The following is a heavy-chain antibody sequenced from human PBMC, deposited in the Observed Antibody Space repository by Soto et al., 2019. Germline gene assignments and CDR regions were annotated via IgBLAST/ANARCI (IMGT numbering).Heavy chain of an antibody. J-gene: IGHJ6*02. CDR1: GGSFSGYY. CDR2: INHSGST. D-gene: IGHD3-16*02. Sequence: SETLSLTCAVYGGSFSGYYWSWIRQPPGKGLEWIGEINHSGSTNYNPSLKSRVTISVDTSKNQFSLKLSSVTAADTAVYYCARGLYYDYVWGSYRGYYYGMDVWGQGTTVTVS. V-gene: IGHV4-34*01. CDR3: ARGLYYDYVWGSYRGYYYGMDV.